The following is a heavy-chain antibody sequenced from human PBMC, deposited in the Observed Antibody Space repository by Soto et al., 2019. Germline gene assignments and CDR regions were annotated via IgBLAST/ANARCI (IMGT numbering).Heavy chain of an antibody. J-gene: IGHJ6*02. CDR2: IYYSGST. CDR3: ARVLLLWFGELISPSYYYYGMDV. Sequence: PSETLSLTCTVSGGSIRSSSYYWGWIRQPPGKGLEWIGSIYYSGSTYYNPSLKSRVTISVDTSKNQFSLKLSSVTAADTAVYYCARVLLLWFGELISPSYYYYGMDVWGQGTTVTVS. CDR1: GGSIRSSSYY. V-gene: IGHV4-39*01. D-gene: IGHD3-10*01.